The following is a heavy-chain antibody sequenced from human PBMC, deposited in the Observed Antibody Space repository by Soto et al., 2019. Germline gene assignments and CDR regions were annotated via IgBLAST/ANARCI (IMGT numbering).Heavy chain of an antibody. J-gene: IGHJ4*02. V-gene: IGHV4-59*01. CDR3: ATDMPYGAGSLAGCDY. D-gene: IGHD1-26*01. CDR2: IYHSGTT. CDR1: GDSITGSY. Sequence: PSETLSLTCTVSGDSITGSYWSWIRQPPGKTLEWIGYIYHSGTTTYNPSLKSRVSISVDTSKNQFSLRLTSVIAADTAVYYCATDMPYGAGSLAGCDYWGQGVLVTVSS.